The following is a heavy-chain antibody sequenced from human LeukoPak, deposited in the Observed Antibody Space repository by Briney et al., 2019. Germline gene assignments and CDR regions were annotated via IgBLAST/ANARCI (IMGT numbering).Heavy chain of an antibody. V-gene: IGHV3-11*06. Sequence: GGSLRLSCAASGFSFSNFYMSWIRQAPGKGLEWVSYISSSSTYTNSADSVRGRFTISRDNAKNSLYLQMNSLRVEDTAVYYCARESDSSGYYDYWGQGTLVTVSA. D-gene: IGHD3-22*01. CDR2: ISSSSTYT. J-gene: IGHJ4*02. CDR1: GFSFSNFY. CDR3: ARESDSSGYYDY.